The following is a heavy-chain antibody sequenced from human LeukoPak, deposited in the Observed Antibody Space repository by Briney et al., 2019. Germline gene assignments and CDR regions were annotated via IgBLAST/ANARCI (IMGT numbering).Heavy chain of an antibody. CDR3: ARVGTSYPHVWYFDY. CDR1: GGSISSYY. Sequence: SETLSLTCTVSGGSISSYYWSWIRQPAGKGLEWIGRIYTSGSTNYNPPLKSRVTMSVDTSKNQFSLKLSSVTAADTAVYYCARVGTSYPHVWYFDYWGQGTLVTVSS. CDR2: IYTSGST. V-gene: IGHV4-4*07. D-gene: IGHD1-26*01. J-gene: IGHJ4*02.